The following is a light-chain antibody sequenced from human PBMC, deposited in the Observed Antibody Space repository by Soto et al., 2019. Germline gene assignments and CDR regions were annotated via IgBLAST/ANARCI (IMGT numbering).Light chain of an antibody. CDR2: GAS. CDR3: QQRSTWLYT. Sequence: EIVMTQSPATLSVSPGERATLSCRASQSVTNSLAWYQQKPGQAPRLLIYGASTRATGIPARFSGSGSATEFTLTISSLQSEDSAVYYCQQRSTWLYTFGQGTKLEV. V-gene: IGKV3D-15*01. CDR1: QSVTNS. J-gene: IGKJ2*01.